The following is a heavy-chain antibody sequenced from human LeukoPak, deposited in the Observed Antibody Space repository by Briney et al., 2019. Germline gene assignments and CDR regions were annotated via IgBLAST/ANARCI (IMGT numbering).Heavy chain of an antibody. CDR2: INTKTGNP. Sequence: ASVKVSCKTSGYTFTGHAMNWVRQAPGQGLEWMGYINTKTGNPTYAQGFTGRFVFSLDTSVSTAFLQISSLKPEDTAVYYCAKGGWVAVAGMDYRGQGTLVTVSS. J-gene: IGHJ4*02. V-gene: IGHV7-4-1*02. CDR1: GYTFTGHA. D-gene: IGHD6-19*01. CDR3: AKGGWVAVAGMDY.